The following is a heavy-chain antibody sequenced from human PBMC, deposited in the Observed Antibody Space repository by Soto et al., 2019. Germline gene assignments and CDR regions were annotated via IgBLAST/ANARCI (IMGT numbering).Heavy chain of an antibody. V-gene: IGHV3-30*18. CDR1: GFTFSSYG. Sequence: QVQLAESGGGVVQPGRSLRLSCAASGFTFSSYGMHWVRQAPGKGLEWVAVISYDGSNKYYADSVKGRFTISRDNSKNTLYLQMNSLRAEDTAVYYCAKEAGDGYNWNAFDIWGQGTMVTVSS. CDR3: AKEAGDGYNWNAFDI. J-gene: IGHJ3*02. CDR2: ISYDGSNK. D-gene: IGHD5-12*01.